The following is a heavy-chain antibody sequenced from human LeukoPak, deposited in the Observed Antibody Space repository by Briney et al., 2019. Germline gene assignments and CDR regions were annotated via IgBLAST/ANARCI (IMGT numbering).Heavy chain of an antibody. CDR3: ARGEVWQLVYFDY. D-gene: IGHD6-6*01. J-gene: IGHJ4*02. Sequence: SETLSLTCAVYGGSFSGYYWSWIRQPPGKGLGWIGEINHSGSTNYNPSLKSRVTISVDTSKNQFSLKLSSVTAADTAVYYCARGEVWQLVYFDYWGQGTLVTVSS. V-gene: IGHV4-34*01. CDR1: GGSFSGYY. CDR2: INHSGST.